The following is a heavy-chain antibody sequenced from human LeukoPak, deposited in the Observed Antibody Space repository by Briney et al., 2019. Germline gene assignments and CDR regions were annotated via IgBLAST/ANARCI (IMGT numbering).Heavy chain of an antibody. CDR1: GFTFDDYA. D-gene: IGHD3-10*02. Sequence: GGSLRLSCAASGFTFDDYAMHWVRQAPGKGLEWVSGISWNSGGIGYADSVRGRFTISRDNAKNSLYLQMNSLRAEDTALYYCAKDEKPKFGGDFDYWGQGTLVTVSS. V-gene: IGHV3-9*01. J-gene: IGHJ4*02. CDR2: ISWNSGGI. CDR3: AKDEKPKFGGDFDY.